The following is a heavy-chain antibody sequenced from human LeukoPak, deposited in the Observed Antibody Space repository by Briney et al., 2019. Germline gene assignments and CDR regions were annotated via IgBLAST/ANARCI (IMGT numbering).Heavy chain of an antibody. J-gene: IGHJ4*02. CDR2: ISSSSGGTI. CDR3: ARDRGYCSGGTCYASFDH. V-gene: IGHV3-48*01. D-gene: IGHD2-15*01. CDR1: GFIFSGYG. Sequence: GGSLTLSCAAPGFIFSGYGMNWVRQAPGEGLEFILFISSSSGGTIYYADSVKGRFTISRDNAKNSVYLQMNSLRAEDTAVYYCARDRGYCSGGTCYASFDHWGQGTLVTVSS.